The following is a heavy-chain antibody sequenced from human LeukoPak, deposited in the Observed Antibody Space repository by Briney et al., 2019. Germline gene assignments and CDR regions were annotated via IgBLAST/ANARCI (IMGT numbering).Heavy chain of an antibody. D-gene: IGHD2-21*02. CDR3: ASGSLAAFHNGDS. CDR2: ISAYNGNS. V-gene: IGHV1-18*01. Sequence: ASVKVSCKASGYTFTSYGISWVRQAPGQGLEWMGWISAYNGNSKYTANLQGRFTMTTDTSTSTAYMEPRSLRSDDTAVYFCASGSLAAFHNGDSWGQGTLIIVSS. CDR1: GYTFTSYG. J-gene: IGHJ4*02.